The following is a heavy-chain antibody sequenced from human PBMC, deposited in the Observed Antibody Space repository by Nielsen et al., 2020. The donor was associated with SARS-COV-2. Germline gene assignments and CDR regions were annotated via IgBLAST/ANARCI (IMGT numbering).Heavy chain of an antibody. J-gene: IGHJ4*02. Sequence: GSLRLSCAVSGGSISSNNWWSWVRQPPGKGLEWIGEIYHRGSTNYSPSLKTRVTISVDKSKNQFSLELRSVTAADTAVYYCARDCSCGLGSSPSYYFDYWGQGTLVTVSP. V-gene: IGHV4-4*02. CDR2: IYHRGST. CDR1: GGSISSNNW. D-gene: IGHD7-27*01. CDR3: ARDCSCGLGSSPSYYFDY.